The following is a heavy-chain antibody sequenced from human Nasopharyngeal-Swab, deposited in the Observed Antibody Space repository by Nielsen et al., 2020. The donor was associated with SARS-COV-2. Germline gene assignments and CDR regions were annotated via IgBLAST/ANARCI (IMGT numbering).Heavy chain of an antibody. CDR3: ARDDDFWSGYSNGMDV. J-gene: IGHJ6*02. CDR2: MKQDGSVK. D-gene: IGHD3-3*01. V-gene: IGHV3-7*01. Sequence: GESLKISCPASGFNFSNFWMSWFRQAPGKGLEWVANMKQDGSVKYYLDSVKGRFTISRDNAKNSVFLEMNSLRAEDTAVYYCARDDDFWSGYSNGMDVWGQGTTVTVSS. CDR1: GFNFSNFW.